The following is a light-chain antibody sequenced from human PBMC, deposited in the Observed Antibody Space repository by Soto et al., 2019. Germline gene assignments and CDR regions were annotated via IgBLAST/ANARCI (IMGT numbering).Light chain of an antibody. CDR1: SSDVGSYNL. Sequence: QSVLTQPASVSGSPGQSITISCTGTSSDVGSYNLVSWYQQHPGKAPELMIYEGSKRPSGVSNRFSGSKSGNTASLTISGLQAEDEADYYCCSYAGSSTHVVFGGGTKVTVL. CDR3: CSYAGSSTHVV. J-gene: IGLJ2*01. V-gene: IGLV2-23*01. CDR2: EGS.